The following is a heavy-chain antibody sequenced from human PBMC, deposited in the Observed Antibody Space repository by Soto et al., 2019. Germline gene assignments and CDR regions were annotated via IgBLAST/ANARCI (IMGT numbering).Heavy chain of an antibody. CDR2: SIPIFGKA. J-gene: IGHJ6*02. CDR3: PRDHYYYDSSGSEFLNYYYYGMDV. D-gene: IGHD3-22*01. CDR1: GGTFSSYA. Sequence: QVPLVQSGAEVKKPGSSVKVSCKASGGTFSSYAISWVRQAPGQGLEWMGGSIPIFGKANYAQKFQGRVTITADETTSTAYMELRSLRSEDTAVYYWPRDHYYYDSSGSEFLNYYYYGMDVWGQGTTVTVSS. V-gene: IGHV1-69*01.